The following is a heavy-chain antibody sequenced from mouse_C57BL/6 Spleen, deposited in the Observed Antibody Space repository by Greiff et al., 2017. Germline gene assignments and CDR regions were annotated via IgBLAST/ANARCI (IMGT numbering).Heavy chain of an antibody. D-gene: IGHD2-12*01. CDR3: ARDGDSSYGGYCDD. V-gene: IGHV5-16*01. CDR1: GFTFSDYY. J-gene: IGHJ2*01. CDR2: INHDGSST. Sequence: EVKVEESEGGLVQPGSSMKLSCTASGFTFSDYYMAWVRQVPEKGLEWVANINHDGSSTYYLDSLKSRFIISRDNAKNILYLQMSSLKSEDTATYYCARDGDSSYGGYCDDRGQGTTLTVSS.